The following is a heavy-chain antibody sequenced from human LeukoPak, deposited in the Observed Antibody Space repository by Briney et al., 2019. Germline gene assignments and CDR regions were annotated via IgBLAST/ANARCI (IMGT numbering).Heavy chain of an antibody. Sequence: AGGSLRLSCAASGFTFDDYAMHWVRQAPGKGLEWVSGISWNSGSIGYADSVEGRFTISRDNAKNSLYLQMNSLRAEDTAVYYCARETTTYYYYYYMDVWGKGTTVTVSS. CDR3: ARETTTYYYYYYMDV. D-gene: IGHD4-11*01. V-gene: IGHV3-9*01. CDR1: GFTFDDYA. CDR2: ISWNSGSI. J-gene: IGHJ6*03.